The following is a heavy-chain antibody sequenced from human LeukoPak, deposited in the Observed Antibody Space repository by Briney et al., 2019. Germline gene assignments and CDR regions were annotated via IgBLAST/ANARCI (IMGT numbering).Heavy chain of an antibody. CDR1: GGTFSSYA. D-gene: IGHD2-2*01. Sequence: SVKVSRKASGGTFSSYAISWVRQAPGQGLEWMGGIIPIFGTANYAQKFQGRVTITADESTSTAYVELSSLRSEDTAAYYCARDIVVVPAEGGWFDPWGQGTLVTVSS. J-gene: IGHJ5*02. V-gene: IGHV1-69*13. CDR3: ARDIVVVPAEGGWFDP. CDR2: IIPIFGTA.